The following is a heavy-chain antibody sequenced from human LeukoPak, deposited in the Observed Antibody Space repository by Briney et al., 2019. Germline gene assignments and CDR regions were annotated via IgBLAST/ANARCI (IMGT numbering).Heavy chain of an antibody. Sequence: GESLRLSCVASGFTFRTSAMHWVRQPPGKGREWVAVISHDGSKENYADSVKGRFTISRDNSKNMVYLQVTGLRNDDTGVFYCFSSGWSGDYYWGQGSLVIVSS. CDR3: FSSGWSGDYY. J-gene: IGHJ4*02. V-gene: IGHV3-30*04. D-gene: IGHD6-19*01. CDR2: ISHDGSKE. CDR1: GFTFRTSA.